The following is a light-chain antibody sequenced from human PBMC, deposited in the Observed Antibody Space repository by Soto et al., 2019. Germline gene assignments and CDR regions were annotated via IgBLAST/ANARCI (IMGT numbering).Light chain of an antibody. V-gene: IGLV2-23*01. CDR3: CSYAGSSTLV. Sequence: QSVLTQPASVSGSPGQSITISCTGTSSDVGNYNLVSWYQQHPGKAPKLMIYEGSKRPSGVSNRLSGSKSGNTASLTISGLQAEDEADYYCCSYAGSSTLVFGGGTKLTVL. CDR2: EGS. CDR1: SSDVGNYNL. J-gene: IGLJ2*01.